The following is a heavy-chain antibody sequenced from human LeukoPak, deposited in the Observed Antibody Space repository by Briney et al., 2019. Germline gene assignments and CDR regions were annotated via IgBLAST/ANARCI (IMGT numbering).Heavy chain of an antibody. CDR1: GFTFSSYE. J-gene: IGHJ6*03. V-gene: IGHV3-48*03. Sequence: GGSLKLSCAASGFTFSSYEMNWGRQAPGKGLEGVSYISSSGSTIYYADSVKGRFTISRDNAKNSLYLQMNSLRAEDTAVYYCAREGYYYYYMDVWGKGTTVTVSS. CDR2: ISSSGSTI. CDR3: AREGYYYYYMDV.